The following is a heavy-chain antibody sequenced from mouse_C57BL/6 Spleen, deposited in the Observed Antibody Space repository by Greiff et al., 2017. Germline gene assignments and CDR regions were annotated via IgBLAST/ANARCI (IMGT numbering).Heavy chain of an antibody. Sequence: EVKLQESGGGLVQPGGSMKLSCVASGFTFSNYWMNWVRQSPEKGLEWVAQIRLKSDNYATHYAESVKGRFTISRDDSKSSVYLQMNNLRAEDTGIYYCTEWSPWFAYWGQGTLVTVSA. J-gene: IGHJ3*01. CDR3: TEWSPWFAY. D-gene: IGHD1-1*02. V-gene: IGHV6-3*01. CDR2: IRLKSDNYAT. CDR1: GFTFSNYW.